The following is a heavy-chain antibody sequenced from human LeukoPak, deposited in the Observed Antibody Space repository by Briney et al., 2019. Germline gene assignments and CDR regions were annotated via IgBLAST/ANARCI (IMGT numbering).Heavy chain of an antibody. V-gene: IGHV1-69*13. D-gene: IGHD4-17*01. CDR1: GGTFSSYA. Sequence: GASVKVSCKASGGTFSSYAISWVRQAPGQGLEWMGGIIPIFGTANYAQKFQGRVTITADESTSTAYMELSSLRSEDTAVYYCARVLGTTGKSDYWGQGTLVTVSS. J-gene: IGHJ4*02. CDR2: IIPIFGTA. CDR3: ARVLGTTGKSDY.